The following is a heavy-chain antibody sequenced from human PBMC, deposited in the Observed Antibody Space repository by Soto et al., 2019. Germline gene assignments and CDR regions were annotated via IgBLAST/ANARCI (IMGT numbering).Heavy chain of an antibody. J-gene: IGHJ4*02. CDR1: GISVSTSDYY. V-gene: IGHV4-39*01. CDR2: IYYSGST. D-gene: IGHD2-15*01. CDR3: AGFVVPASRNSDFDY. Sequence: SETLSLTCTVSGISVSTSDYYLGCVRQPPGKGLDWIGNIYYSGSTFYNPSLRSRVTISVDTSKNQFSLKLNSVTAADTAVYFCAGFVVPASRNSDFDYWGQGTLVTVSS.